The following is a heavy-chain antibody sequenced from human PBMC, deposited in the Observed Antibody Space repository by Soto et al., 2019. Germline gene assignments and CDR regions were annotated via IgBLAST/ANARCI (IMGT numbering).Heavy chain of an antibody. CDR3: ARAGTNMVQFDY. Sequence: SETLSLNCTVSGGSINSYFWSWIRQSPGKGLEWIGHIYYSGSTSYSPSLKSRVSISVDTSKNQFSLEVHSVTAADTAVYYCARAGTNMVQFDYWGQGTLVTVSS. D-gene: IGHD3-10*01. CDR2: IYYSGST. V-gene: IGHV4-59*01. CDR1: GGSINSYF. J-gene: IGHJ4*02.